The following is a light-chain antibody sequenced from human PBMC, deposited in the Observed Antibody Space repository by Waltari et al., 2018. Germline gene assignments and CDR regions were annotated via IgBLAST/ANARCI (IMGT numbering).Light chain of an antibody. CDR2: WAS. CDR1: QSVLYSPNNKNY. CDR3: QQYYITPLT. V-gene: IGKV4-1*01. J-gene: IGKJ4*01. Sequence: DIVMAQSPDSLAVALGERATINCKSRQSVLYSPNNKNYLAWYQQKPGQPPKLLIYWASTRESGVPDRFSGSGSGTDFTLTISSLQAEDVAVYYCQQYYITPLTFGGGTKVEIK.